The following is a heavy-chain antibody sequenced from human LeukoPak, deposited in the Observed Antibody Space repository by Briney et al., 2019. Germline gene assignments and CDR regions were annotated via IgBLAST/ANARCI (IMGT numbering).Heavy chain of an antibody. D-gene: IGHD2-21*02. CDR2: ISSSSSYI. Sequence: GGSLRLSCAASGFTFSSYSMNWVRQAPGKGLEWVSSISSSSSYIYYADSVKGRFTISRDNAKNSLYLQMNSLRAEDTAVYYCVRDIVVVTAILGAFDIWGQGTMVTVSS. CDR3: VRDIVVVTAILGAFDI. J-gene: IGHJ3*02. V-gene: IGHV3-21*01. CDR1: GFTFSSYS.